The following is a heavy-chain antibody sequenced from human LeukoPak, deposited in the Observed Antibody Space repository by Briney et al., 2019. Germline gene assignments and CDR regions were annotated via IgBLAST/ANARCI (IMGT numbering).Heavy chain of an antibody. CDR2: IYTSGST. CDR3: ALSGPYYYYYYMDV. D-gene: IGHD6-25*01. V-gene: IGHV4-4*07. Sequence: PSETLSLTCTVSGGSISSYYWSWIRQPAGKGLEWIGRIYTSGSTNYNPSLKSRVTMSVDTSKNQFSLKLSSVTAADTAVYYCALSGPYYYYYYMDVWGKGTTVTVSS. J-gene: IGHJ6*03. CDR1: GGSISSYY.